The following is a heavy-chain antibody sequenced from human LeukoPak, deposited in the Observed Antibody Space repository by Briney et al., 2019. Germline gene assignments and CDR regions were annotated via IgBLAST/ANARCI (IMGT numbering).Heavy chain of an antibody. CDR2: IKEDGSET. D-gene: IGHD6-6*01. CDR1: GFTFSDYY. V-gene: IGHV3-7*05. Sequence: GGSLRLSCAASGFTFSDYYMSRVRQAPGKGLEWVANIKEDGSETYYVDSVKGRFTISRDNAKNSLYLQMDSLRADDTAVYYCARDLSYSSSSGGSFDYWGQGTLVTVSS. J-gene: IGHJ4*02. CDR3: ARDLSYSSSSGGSFDY.